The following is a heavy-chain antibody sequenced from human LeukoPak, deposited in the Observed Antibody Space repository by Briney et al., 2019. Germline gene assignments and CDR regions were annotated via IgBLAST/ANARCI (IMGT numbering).Heavy chain of an antibody. Sequence: ASETLSLTCIVSGGSIRSYYWSWIRQPPGEGLEWIGYIYYSGSTNYNPSLKSRVTISVDTSKNQFSLKLSSVTAADMAVYYCARAQGPFIYCDYPWRNWFDPWGQGTLVTVSS. V-gene: IGHV4-59*01. CDR2: IYYSGST. CDR3: ARAQGPFIYCDYPWRNWFDP. D-gene: IGHD4-17*01. CDR1: GGSIRSYY. J-gene: IGHJ5*02.